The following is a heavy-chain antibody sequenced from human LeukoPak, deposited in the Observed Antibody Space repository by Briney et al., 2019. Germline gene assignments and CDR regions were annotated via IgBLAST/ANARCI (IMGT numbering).Heavy chain of an antibody. J-gene: IGHJ3*02. V-gene: IGHV3-21*01. CDR1: GFLFSSYT. Sequence: GGSLRLSCAASGFLFSSYTMNWVRQAPGKGLEWVSSITGSSNYIYYRDSVKGRFTISRDNAKNSLNLQLNSLRAEDTAVYYCARDTWSGGAFDIWGQGTMVTVSS. D-gene: IGHD3-3*01. CDR2: ITGSSNYI. CDR3: ARDTWSGGAFDI.